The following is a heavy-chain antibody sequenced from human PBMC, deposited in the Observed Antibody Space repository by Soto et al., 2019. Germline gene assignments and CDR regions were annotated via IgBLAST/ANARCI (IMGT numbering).Heavy chain of an antibody. J-gene: IGHJ4*02. D-gene: IGHD1-26*01. CDR2: INAGNGNT. V-gene: IGHV1-3*01. CDR1: GYTFTSYA. CDR3: ARVLVGATPVDY. Sequence: GASVKVSCKASGYTFTSYAMHWVRQAPGQRLEWMGWINAGNGNTKYSQKFQGRVTITRDTSASTAYMELSSLRSEDTAVYYCARVLVGATPVDYWGQGTLVTVS.